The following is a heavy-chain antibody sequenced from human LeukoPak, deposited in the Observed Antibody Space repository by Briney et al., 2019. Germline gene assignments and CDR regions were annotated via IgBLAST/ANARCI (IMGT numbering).Heavy chain of an antibody. Sequence: ASVKVSCTASGYTFTGYYMHWLRQAPGQGLEWMGWINPNSGGTNYAQKFQGRVTMTRDTSISTAYMELSRLRSDDAAVYYCARGADRYSGSHAYWGQGTLVTVSS. J-gene: IGHJ4*02. CDR2: INPNSGGT. CDR3: ARGADRYSGSHAY. CDR1: GYTFTGYY. V-gene: IGHV1-2*02. D-gene: IGHD1-26*01.